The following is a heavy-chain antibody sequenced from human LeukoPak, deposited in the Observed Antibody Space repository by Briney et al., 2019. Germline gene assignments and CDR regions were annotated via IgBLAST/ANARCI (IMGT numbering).Heavy chain of an antibody. D-gene: IGHD4-17*01. J-gene: IGHJ4*02. CDR2: ISSGSTNI. CDR1: GFTFSSYT. Sequence: GGSLRLSCAASGFTFSSYTINCVRQAPGKGLEWVSSISSGSTNIYYADSVKGRFTISRDNAKNSLYLQVNSLRDEDTAVYYCARGRDSDYAFDYWGQGTLVTVSS. V-gene: IGHV3-21*01. CDR3: ARGRDSDYAFDY.